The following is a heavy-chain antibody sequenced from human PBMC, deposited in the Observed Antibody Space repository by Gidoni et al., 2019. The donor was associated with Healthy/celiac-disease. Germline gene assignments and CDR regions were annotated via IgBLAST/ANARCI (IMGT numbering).Heavy chain of an antibody. CDR3: ASPGAAAGTGGDY. Sequence: EVQLVESGGGLVKPGGSLRLSCAASGFTFSSYSMNWVRQAPGKGLEWVSSISSSSSYIYYADSVKGRFTISRDNAKNSLYLQMNSLRAEDTAVYYCASPGAAAGTGGDYWGQGTLVTVSS. D-gene: IGHD6-13*01. J-gene: IGHJ4*02. CDR1: GFTFSSYS. CDR2: ISSSSSYI. V-gene: IGHV3-21*01.